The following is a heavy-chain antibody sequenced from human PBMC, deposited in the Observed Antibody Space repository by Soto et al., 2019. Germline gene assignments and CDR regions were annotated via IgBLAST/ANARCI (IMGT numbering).Heavy chain of an antibody. CDR1: GYTFSGFY. CDR2: INPNSGGT. CDR3: ASAAVTGTAGLDF. V-gene: IGHV1-2*02. D-gene: IGHD6-19*01. Sequence: ASVKVSCKASGYTFSGFYMHWVRQAPGQGLEWMGWINPNSGGTKSAEKFQGRVTMTRDTSISTTYMELSRLTSDDTAVYYCASAAVTGTAGLDFWGQGTQVTVSS. J-gene: IGHJ4*02.